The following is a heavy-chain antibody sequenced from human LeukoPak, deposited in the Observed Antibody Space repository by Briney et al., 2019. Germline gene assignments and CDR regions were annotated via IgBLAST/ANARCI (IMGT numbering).Heavy chain of an antibody. J-gene: IGHJ4*02. Sequence: GRSLRLSCAASGFSFSDYGMHWVRQAPVKGLEWVALISYNGGHKYYRDSVKGRFTISRNNSNNTLLLQMNDLSAEDSAVYYCARGDHFTGYLQYYFDQWGQGTLVTVSS. CDR1: GFSFSDYG. CDR2: ISYNGGHK. V-gene: IGHV3-30*03. D-gene: IGHD3-9*01. CDR3: ARGDHFTGYLQYYFDQ.